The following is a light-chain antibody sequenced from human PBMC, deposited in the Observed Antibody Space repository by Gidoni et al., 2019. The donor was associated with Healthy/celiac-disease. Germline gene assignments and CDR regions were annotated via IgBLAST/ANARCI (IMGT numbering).Light chain of an antibody. Sequence: SYVPPQPPSVSVAPGQTARVTCGGNNIGSKSVHWYQQKPGQAPVLVVYDDSDRPSGIPERFSGSNSGNTATLTTSRVEAGDEADYYCQVWDSSSDLVVFGGGTKLTVL. V-gene: IGLV3-21*02. CDR1: NIGSKS. CDR2: DDS. CDR3: QVWDSSSDLVV. J-gene: IGLJ2*01.